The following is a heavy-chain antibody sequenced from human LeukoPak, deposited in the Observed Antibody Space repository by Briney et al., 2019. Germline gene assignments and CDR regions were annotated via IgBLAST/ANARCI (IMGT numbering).Heavy chain of an antibody. CDR2: IIPIFGTA. Sequence: SVKVSCKASGGTFSSYAISWVRQAPGQGLEWMGGIIPIFGTANYAQKFQGRVTITADKSTSTAYMELSSLRSEDTAVYYCASLYCSSTSCPSYYYYMDVWGKGTTVTVSS. D-gene: IGHD2-2*01. CDR1: GGTFSSYA. J-gene: IGHJ6*03. V-gene: IGHV1-69*06. CDR3: ASLYCSSTSCPSYYYYMDV.